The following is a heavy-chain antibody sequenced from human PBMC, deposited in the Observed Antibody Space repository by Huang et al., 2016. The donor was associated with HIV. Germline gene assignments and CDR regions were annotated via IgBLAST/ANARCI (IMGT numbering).Heavy chain of an antibody. CDR1: GGSISTSGYY. D-gene: IGHD6-19*01. CDR2: IYYSGST. J-gene: IGHJ4*02. CDR3: ARQDTSGWYADPYYFDY. V-gene: IGHV4-39*01. Sequence: QLQLQESGPGLVKPSETLSITCTVSGGSISTSGYYWGWIRQPPGKGLVWIGSIYYSGSTSYNPSLKRRLTISVDTSKSQFSLKLSSVTAADTAVYYCARQDTSGWYADPYYFDYWGQGTLVTVSS.